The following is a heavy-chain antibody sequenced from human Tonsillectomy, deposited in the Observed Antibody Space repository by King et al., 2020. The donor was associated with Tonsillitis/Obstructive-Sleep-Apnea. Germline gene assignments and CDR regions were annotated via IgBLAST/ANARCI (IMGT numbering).Heavy chain of an antibody. D-gene: IGHD5-24*01. V-gene: IGHV3-23*04. J-gene: IGHJ4*02. CDR3: AKSPSEMATSDFDY. CDR1: GFTFSSYA. Sequence: EVQLVESGGGLVQPGGSLRLSCAASGFTFSSYAMSGVRQAPGKGLEWVSAISGSGGRTSYADSVKGRFPISRYNSKNTVYLQMNSLRAEDTAVYYCAKSPSEMATSDFDYWGQGTLVTVSS. CDR2: ISGSGGRT.